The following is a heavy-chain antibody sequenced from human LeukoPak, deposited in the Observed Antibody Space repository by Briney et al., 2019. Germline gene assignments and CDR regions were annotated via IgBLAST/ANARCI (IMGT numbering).Heavy chain of an antibody. D-gene: IGHD2-2*02. CDR3: AKWAPYCSSTSCYIAY. J-gene: IGHJ4*02. Sequence: GGSLRLSCAASGFSFSTYAMTWVRQAPGKGLEWVSGISGSGGTTYYADSVRGRFTVSRDNSKNTLYLQMNSLRAEDTAVYYCAKWAPYCSSTSCYIAYWGQGTLVTVSS. CDR2: ISGSGGTT. CDR1: GFSFSTYA. V-gene: IGHV3-23*01.